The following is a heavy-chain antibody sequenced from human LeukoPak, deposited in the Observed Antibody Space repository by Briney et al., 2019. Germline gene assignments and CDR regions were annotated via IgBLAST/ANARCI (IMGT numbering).Heavy chain of an antibody. CDR3: ARGDYYDSSGYLNWFDP. Sequence: ASVKVSCKASGYTCTSYGISWVRQAPGQGLEWMGWISAYNGNTNYAQKLQGRVTMTTDTSTSTAYMELRSLRSDDTAVYYCARGDYYDSSGYLNWFDPWGQGTLVTVSS. J-gene: IGHJ5*02. V-gene: IGHV1-18*01. CDR2: ISAYNGNT. CDR1: GYTCTSYG. D-gene: IGHD3-22*01.